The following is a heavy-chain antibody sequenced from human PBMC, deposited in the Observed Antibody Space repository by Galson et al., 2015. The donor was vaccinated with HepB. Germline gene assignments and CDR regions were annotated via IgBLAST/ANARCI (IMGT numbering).Heavy chain of an antibody. J-gene: IGHJ4*02. CDR2: ISGSGGST. CDR1: GFTFSSYA. V-gene: IGHV3-23*01. CDR3: AKLGGVDIVVVPAAIPRKRLGYYFDY. Sequence: SLRLSCAASGFTFSSYAMSWVRQAPGKGLEWVSAISGSGGSTYYADSVKGRFTISRDNSKNTLYLQMNSLRAEDTAVYYCAKLGGVDIVVVPAAIPRKRLGYYFDYWGQGTLVTVSS. D-gene: IGHD2-2*01.